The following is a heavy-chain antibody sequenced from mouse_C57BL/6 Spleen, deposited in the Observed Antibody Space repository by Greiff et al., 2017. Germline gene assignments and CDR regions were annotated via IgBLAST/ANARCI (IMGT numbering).Heavy chain of an antibody. D-gene: IGHD2-1*01. J-gene: IGHJ1*03. CDR2: IWRGGST. Sequence: QVQLPQSGPGLVQPSQSLSITCTVSGFSLTSYGVHWVRQSPGKGLEWLGVIWRGGSTDYNAAFMSRLSITKDNSKSQVFFKMNSLQADDTAIYYCAKNGGGNYVWYFDVWGTGTTVTVSS. CDR3: AKNGGGNYVWYFDV. CDR1: GFSLTSYG. V-gene: IGHV2-5*01.